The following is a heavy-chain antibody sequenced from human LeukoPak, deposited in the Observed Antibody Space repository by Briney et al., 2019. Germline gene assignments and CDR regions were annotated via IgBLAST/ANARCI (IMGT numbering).Heavy chain of an antibody. CDR1: GDSVSSNSAA. D-gene: IGHD6-19*01. J-gene: IGHJ4*02. CDR2: TYYRSKWNN. CDR3: AREPSSVTGMLFDY. Sequence: SQTLSLTCAISGDSVSSNSAAWIWIRQSPSRGLEWLGRTYYRSKWNNDYAVSVKSRIAINPDTSKNQFSLQLNSVTPEDTAVYYCAREPSSVTGMLFDYWGQGTLVTVSS. V-gene: IGHV6-1*01.